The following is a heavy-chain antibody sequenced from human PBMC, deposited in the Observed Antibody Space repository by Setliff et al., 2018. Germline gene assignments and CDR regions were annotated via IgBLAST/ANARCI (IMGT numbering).Heavy chain of an antibody. CDR1: GLIFSNNW. CDR3: ARDPAYGAFDI. Sequence: GGSLRLSCVASGLIFSNNWMSWVRQAPGKGLEWVTNINKDGSNKYYADSVKGRFTISRDNSKNTLYLQVNTLRPEDTAVYYCARDPAYGAFDIWGQGTMVTVSS. D-gene: IGHD3-16*01. V-gene: IGHV3-7*01. CDR2: INKDGSNK. J-gene: IGHJ3*02.